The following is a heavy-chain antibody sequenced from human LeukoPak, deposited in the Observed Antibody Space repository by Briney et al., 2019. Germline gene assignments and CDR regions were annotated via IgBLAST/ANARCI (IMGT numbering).Heavy chain of an antibody. CDR2: INHSGST. Sequence: SETLSLTCAVYGGSFSGYYWSWIRQPPGKGLEWIGEINHSGSTNYNPSLKSRVTISVDTSKNQFSLKLSSVTAADKAVYYCARGRAAAGKKNYYYYYYYMDVWGKGTTVTVSS. J-gene: IGHJ6*03. D-gene: IGHD6-13*01. V-gene: IGHV4-34*01. CDR1: GGSFSGYY. CDR3: ARGRAAAGKKNYYYYYYYMDV.